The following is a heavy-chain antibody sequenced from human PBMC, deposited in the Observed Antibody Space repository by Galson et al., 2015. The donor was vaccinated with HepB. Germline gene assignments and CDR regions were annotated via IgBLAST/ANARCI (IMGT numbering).Heavy chain of an antibody. J-gene: IGHJ3*02. Sequence: CAISGDSVSSNIPAWNWVRQSPSGGLEWLGRTYYRSKWYTDYALSVKSRITINSDTSKNQFSLHLTSVTPDDTSVYFCATSTGSHGGAFDIWGQGTMVTVSS. D-gene: IGHD2-8*02. CDR3: ATSTGSHGGAFDI. CDR1: GDSVSSNIPA. V-gene: IGHV6-1*01. CDR2: TYYRSKWYT.